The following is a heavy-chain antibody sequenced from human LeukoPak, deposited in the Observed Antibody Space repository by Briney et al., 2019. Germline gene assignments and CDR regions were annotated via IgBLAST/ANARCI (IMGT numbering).Heavy chain of an antibody. Sequence: ASVKVSCKASGFTFTAYHIHWVRRAPGQGLEWMGWISPNSGGTHYAQNFQGRVTMTSHTSISTAYMELSSLRSDDTAVYCCAKTREPTSTNLDSWGQGTLVTVSS. CDR3: AKTREPTSTNLDS. CDR2: ISPNSGGT. J-gene: IGHJ4*02. D-gene: IGHD1-26*01. V-gene: IGHV1-2*02. CDR1: GFTFTAYH.